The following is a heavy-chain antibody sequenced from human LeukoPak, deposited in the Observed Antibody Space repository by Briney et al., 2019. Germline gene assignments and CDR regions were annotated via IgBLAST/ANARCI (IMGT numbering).Heavy chain of an antibody. CDR1: GGSFSGYY. CDR2: INHSGST. V-gene: IGHV4-34*01. CDR3: ARDIGGTPRFDY. D-gene: IGHD2-15*01. J-gene: IGHJ4*02. Sequence: PSETLSLTCAVYGGSFSGYYWSWIRQPPGKGLEWIGEINHSGSTNYNPSLKSRVTISVDTSKNQFSLKLSSVTAEDTAVYYCARDIGGTPRFDYWGQGTLVTVSS.